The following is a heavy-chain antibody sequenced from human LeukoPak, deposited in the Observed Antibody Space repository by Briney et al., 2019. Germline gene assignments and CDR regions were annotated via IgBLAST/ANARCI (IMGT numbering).Heavy chain of an antibody. D-gene: IGHD6-13*01. CDR1: GYTFTSYA. V-gene: IGHV1-3*01. CDR2: INAGNGNT. J-gene: IGHJ6*04. CDR3: AREKQQLGQDYYYGMDV. Sequence: ASVKVSCKASGYTFTSYAMHWVRQAPGQRLEWMGWINAGNGNTKYSQKFQGRVTITRDTFASTAYMELSSLRSEDSAVYYCAREKQQLGQDYYYGMDVWGKGTTVTVSS.